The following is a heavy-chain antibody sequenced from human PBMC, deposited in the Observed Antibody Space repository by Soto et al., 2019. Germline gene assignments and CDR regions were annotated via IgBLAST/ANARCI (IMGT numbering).Heavy chain of an antibody. CDR1: GYSISSGNY. V-gene: IGHV4-38-2*01. Sequence: PSETLSLTCAVSGYSISSGNYWAWIRQPPGRGLEWIGSLYHIGSTHYNTSLKSRVTISVDTSKNHFPLELSSVTAADTAIYYCRSSTSCYDESCVDVWGKGTMVTVSS. CDR3: RSSTSCYDESCVDV. D-gene: IGHD2-2*01. J-gene: IGHJ6*04. CDR2: LYHIGST.